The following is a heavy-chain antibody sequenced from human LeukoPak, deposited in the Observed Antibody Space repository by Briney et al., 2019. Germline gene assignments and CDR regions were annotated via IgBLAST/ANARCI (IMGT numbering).Heavy chain of an antibody. Sequence: WETLSLTRAVSGGSISGSSHYWGWIRQPPGKGLEWIGNIFNTGSTYYNPSLKSRVTISVDRSKNQFSLTLSSVTAADTAVYYCARDPGIGYCSSTSCHFDYWGQGTLVTVSS. CDR1: GGSISGSSHY. CDR2: IFNTGST. D-gene: IGHD2-2*01. V-gene: IGHV4-39*07. CDR3: ARDPGIGYCSSTSCHFDY. J-gene: IGHJ4*02.